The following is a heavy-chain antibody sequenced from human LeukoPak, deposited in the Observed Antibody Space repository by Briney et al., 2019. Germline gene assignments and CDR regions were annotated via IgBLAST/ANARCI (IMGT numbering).Heavy chain of an antibody. V-gene: IGHV1-2*02. Sequence: GASVKVSCKASGYSFSDYYVHWLRQAPGQGLEWMGWINPDNGGTNYAQNFQGRVTMSRDTSISTVYMDLSRLTSDDTAVSYCVRESRVGNWFDPWGQGTQVTVSS. CDR2: INPDNGGT. D-gene: IGHD2-15*01. J-gene: IGHJ5*02. CDR3: VRESRVGNWFDP. CDR1: GYSFSDYY.